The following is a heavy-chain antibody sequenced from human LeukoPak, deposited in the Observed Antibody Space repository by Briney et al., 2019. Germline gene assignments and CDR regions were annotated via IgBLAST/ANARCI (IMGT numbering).Heavy chain of an antibody. V-gene: IGHV1-2*02. CDR2: IDPTGGT. D-gene: IGHD6-6*01. CDR3: ARDLGWSSSH. J-gene: IGHJ4*02. Sequence: GASVKVSCKASGYTFTGHYMNWVRLAPGQGLEWMGWIDPTGGTTYAQKFQDRVTMTRDTSINTAYMELSGLRSDDTAVYYCARDLGWSSSHWGQGTLVTDSS. CDR1: GYTFTGHY.